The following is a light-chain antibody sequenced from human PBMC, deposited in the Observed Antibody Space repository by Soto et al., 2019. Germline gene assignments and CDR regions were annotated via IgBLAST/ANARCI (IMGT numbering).Light chain of an antibody. Sequence: EIVLTQCPGNPSVSLGASATLSCRASQSVSSNLAWYRQKPGQAPRLLIYDASTRATGIPARVSGSVSGTAVTLTISSLQSEDGAVYYGQRSNNWPLTFGGGTKVDI. CDR2: DAS. CDR3: QRSNNWPLT. CDR1: QSVSSN. V-gene: IGKV3-15*01. J-gene: IGKJ4*01.